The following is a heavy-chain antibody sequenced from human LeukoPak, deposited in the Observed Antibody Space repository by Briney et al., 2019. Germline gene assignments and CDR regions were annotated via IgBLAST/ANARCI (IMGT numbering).Heavy chain of an antibody. CDR3: ATYYLHWSGGRCFLGGFDY. V-gene: IGHV3-23*01. CDR1: GFTFSSHA. Sequence: PAGSLRLSCAASGFTFSSHAMNWVRQAPGKGLEWVSAISGSGGRTDYADSVKGRLTISRDKSQNPQYLQMNSLRPDDTALEYCATYYLHWSGGRCFLGGFDYWGEGALVTVSS. CDR2: ISGSGGRT. D-gene: IGHD2-15*01. J-gene: IGHJ4*02.